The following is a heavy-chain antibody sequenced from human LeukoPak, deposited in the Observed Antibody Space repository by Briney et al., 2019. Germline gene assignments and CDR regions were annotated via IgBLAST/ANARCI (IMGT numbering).Heavy chain of an antibody. Sequence: GGSLRLSCAPPGFTSSSYAMHWVPQAPGKGLEGGAVISYDGSNKYYADSVKGRFTISRDNSKNTLYLQMNSLRAEDTAVYYCARDGPESGSSYYYYYGMDVWGQGTTVTVSS. J-gene: IGHJ6*02. V-gene: IGHV3-30-3*01. CDR3: ARDGPESGSSYYYYYGMDV. D-gene: IGHD2-2*01. CDR1: GFTSSSYA. CDR2: ISYDGSNK.